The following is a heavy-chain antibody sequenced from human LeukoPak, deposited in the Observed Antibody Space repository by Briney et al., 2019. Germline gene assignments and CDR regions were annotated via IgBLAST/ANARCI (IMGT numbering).Heavy chain of an antibody. CDR1: GGSFSGYY. CDR3: ARGPQYQLRWVVTASHFDY. V-gene: IGHV4-34*01. CDR2: INHSGST. Sequence: SETLSLTCAVYGGSFSGYYWSWIRQPPGKGLEWIGEINHSGSTNYNPSLKSRVTISVDTSKNQFSLKLSSVTAADTAVYYCARGPQYQLRWVVTASHFDYWGQGTLVTVSS. J-gene: IGHJ4*02. D-gene: IGHD2-21*02.